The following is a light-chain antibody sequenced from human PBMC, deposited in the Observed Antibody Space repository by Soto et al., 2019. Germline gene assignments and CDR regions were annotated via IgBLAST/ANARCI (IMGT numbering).Light chain of an antibody. CDR2: DAS. CDR3: QQCRNWPLT. Sequence: EIVMTQSPATLSVSPGEGATLSCKASQNVYNNLAWYQQRPGQPPRLLSYDASTRATGISARFSGSGYGTEFTLTISSLQSEDFAVYFCQQCRNWPLTFGGGNKVDIK. CDR1: QNVYNN. J-gene: IGKJ4*01. V-gene: IGKV3-15*01.